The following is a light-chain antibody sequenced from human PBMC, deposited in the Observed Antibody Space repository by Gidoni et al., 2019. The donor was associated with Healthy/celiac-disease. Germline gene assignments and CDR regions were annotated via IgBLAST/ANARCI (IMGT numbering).Light chain of an antibody. CDR1: QSGLYSSNNKNY. Sequence: DIVMTQSPDSLAVSLGERATINCQSSQSGLYSSNNKNYLAWYQQKPGQPPKLLIYWASTRESGVPDRFSGSGSGTDFTLTISSLQAEDVAVYYCQQYYSTPFGPGTKVDIK. CDR2: WAS. V-gene: IGKV4-1*01. CDR3: QQYYSTP. J-gene: IGKJ3*01.